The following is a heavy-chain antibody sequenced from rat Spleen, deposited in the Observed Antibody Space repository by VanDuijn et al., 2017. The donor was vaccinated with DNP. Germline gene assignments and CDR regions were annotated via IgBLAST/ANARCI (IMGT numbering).Heavy chain of an antibody. CDR3: ARPNYGGYEGWFAY. CDR2: IIYDGRRT. D-gene: IGHD1-11*01. V-gene: IGHV5-7*01. CDR1: GFTFSERY. Sequence: EVQLVESGGDLVQPGRSLKLSCAASGFTFSERYMAWVRQAPKKGLVWVATIIYDGRRTYYRDSVKGRFTISRDNAKSTLYLQMDSLRSEDTATYYCARPNYGGYEGWFAYWGQGTLVTVSS. J-gene: IGHJ3*01.